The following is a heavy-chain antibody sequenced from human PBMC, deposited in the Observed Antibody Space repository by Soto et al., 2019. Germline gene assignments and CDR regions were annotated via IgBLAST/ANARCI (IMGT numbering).Heavy chain of an antibody. CDR3: ASGDYDFWSGPGGGMDV. CDR1: GGTFSSYA. J-gene: IGHJ6*02. Sequence: QVQPVQSGAEVKKPGSSVKVSCKASGGTFSSYAISWVRQAPGQGLEWMGGIIPIFGTANYAQKFQGRVTITADESTSTAYMELSSLRSEDTAVYYCASGDYDFWSGPGGGMDVWGQGTTVTVSS. D-gene: IGHD3-3*01. V-gene: IGHV1-69*12. CDR2: IIPIFGTA.